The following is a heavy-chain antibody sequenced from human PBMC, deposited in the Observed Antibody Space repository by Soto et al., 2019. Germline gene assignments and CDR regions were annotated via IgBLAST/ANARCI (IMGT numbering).Heavy chain of an antibody. CDR2: INHSGST. J-gene: IGHJ3*02. D-gene: IGHD2-2*01. CDR3: ARGPIRYCSSTSCPWSDAFDI. V-gene: IGHV4-34*01. Sequence: TLSLTCAVYGGSFSGYYWSWIRQPPGKGLEWIGEINHSGSTNYNPSLKSRVTISVDTSKNQFSLKLSSVTAADTAVYYCARGPIRYCSSTSCPWSDAFDIWGQGTMVTVSS. CDR1: GGSFSGYY.